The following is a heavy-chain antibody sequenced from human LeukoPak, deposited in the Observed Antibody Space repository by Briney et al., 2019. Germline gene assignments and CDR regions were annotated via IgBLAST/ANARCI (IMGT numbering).Heavy chain of an antibody. D-gene: IGHD3-10*01. Sequence: GGSLRLSCAASGFTFSSYAMSWVRQAPGKGLEWVSAISGSGGRTYYADSVKGRFTISRDNSKNTLYLQMNSLRAEDTAVYYCATPGWITMVRGVTFDYWGQGTLVTVSS. CDR2: ISGSGGRT. V-gene: IGHV3-23*01. CDR3: ATPGWITMVRGVTFDY. CDR1: GFTFSSYA. J-gene: IGHJ4*02.